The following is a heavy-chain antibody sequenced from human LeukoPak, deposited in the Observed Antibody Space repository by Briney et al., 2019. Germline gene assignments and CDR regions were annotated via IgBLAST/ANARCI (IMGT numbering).Heavy chain of an antibody. CDR2: ISGSGGST. V-gene: IGHV3-23*01. Sequence: GGSLRLSCAASGFTFSSYAMSWVRQAPGEGLEWVSAISGSGGSTYYADSVKGRFTISRDNSKNTLYMQMNSLRAEDTAVYYCAKESYSSGWYLDYWGQGTLVTVSS. CDR1: GFTFSSYA. J-gene: IGHJ4*02. CDR3: AKESYSSGWYLDY. D-gene: IGHD6-19*01.